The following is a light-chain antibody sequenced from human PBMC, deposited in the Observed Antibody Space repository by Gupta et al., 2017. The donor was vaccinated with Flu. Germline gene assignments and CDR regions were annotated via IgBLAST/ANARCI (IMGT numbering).Light chain of an antibody. CDR1: SSDVGGYND. Sequence: QSALTQPASVSGSPGQSITISCTGTSSDVGGYNDVSWYQQHPGKAPKLMIYEVSNRPSGVSNRFSGSKSGNTASLTISGLQAEDEADYYCSSYTGSSNVVFGGGTKLTVL. CDR3: SSYTGSSNVV. V-gene: IGLV2-14*01. J-gene: IGLJ2*01. CDR2: EVS.